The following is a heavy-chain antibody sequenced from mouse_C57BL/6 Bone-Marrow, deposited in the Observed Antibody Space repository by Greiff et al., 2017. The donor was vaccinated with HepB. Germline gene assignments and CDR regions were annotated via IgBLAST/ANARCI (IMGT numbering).Heavy chain of an antibody. Sequence: EVQRVESGGGLVQPGGSLSLSCAASGFTFTDYYMSWVRQPPGKALEWLGFIRNKANGYTTEYSASVKGRFTISRDNSQSILYLQMNALRAEDSATYYCARSVDSSGRYYYAMDYWGQGTSVTVSS. V-gene: IGHV7-3*01. J-gene: IGHJ4*01. D-gene: IGHD3-2*02. CDR1: GFTFTDYY. CDR3: ARSVDSSGRYYYAMDY. CDR2: IRNKANGYTT.